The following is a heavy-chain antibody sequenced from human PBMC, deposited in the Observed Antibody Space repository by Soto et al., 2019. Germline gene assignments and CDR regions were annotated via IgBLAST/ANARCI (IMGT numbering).Heavy chain of an antibody. V-gene: IGHV3-15*01. CDR3: TTRPRAPGAFDI. CDR2: IKSKTDGGTT. J-gene: IGHJ3*02. Sequence: GSLRLSSAASGXTFSNACMSWVRQAPGKGLEWVGRIKSKTDGGTTDYAAPVKGRFTISRDHSKNTLYLQMNSLKTEDTAVYYCTTRPRAPGAFDIWGQGTMGTVSS. CDR1: GXTFSNAC.